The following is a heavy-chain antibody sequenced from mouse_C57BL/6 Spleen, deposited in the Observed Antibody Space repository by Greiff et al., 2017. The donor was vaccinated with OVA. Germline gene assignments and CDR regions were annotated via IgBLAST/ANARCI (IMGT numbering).Heavy chain of an antibody. CDR1: GYSITSGYD. V-gene: IGHV3-1*01. CDR3: ARVDGYFAWFAY. CDR2: IRYSGST. J-gene: IGHJ3*01. Sequence: EVKLVESGPGMVKPSQSLSLTCTVTGYSITSGYDWHWIRHFPGNKLEWMGYIRYSGSTNYNPSLKSRISITHDTSKNHFFLKLNSVTTEDTATYYCARVDGYFAWFAYWGQGTLVTVSA. D-gene: IGHD2-3*01.